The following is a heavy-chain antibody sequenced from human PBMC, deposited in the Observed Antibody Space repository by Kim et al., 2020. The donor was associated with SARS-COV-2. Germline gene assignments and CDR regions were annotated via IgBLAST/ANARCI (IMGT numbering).Heavy chain of an antibody. CDR3: ARGITVFGVAGAFFDF. V-gene: IGHV4-31*02. J-gene: IGHJ4*02. D-gene: IGHD3-3*01. Sequence: PSLKGRAGISVDTSQNQFSLKLTSVTAADTAVYYCARGITVFGVAGAFFDFWGQGTLLTVSS.